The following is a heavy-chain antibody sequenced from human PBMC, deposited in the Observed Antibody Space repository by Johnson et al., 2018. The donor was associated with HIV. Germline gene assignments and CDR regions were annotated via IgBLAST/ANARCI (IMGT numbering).Heavy chain of an antibody. D-gene: IGHD6-6*01. Sequence: QVQLVESGGGLVKPGGSLRLSCAASGFSFSDYYMSWIRQAPGKGLEWVSYIIGSGTNIYYADSVKGRFTISRDNAKKSLFLQMNSLRAEDTAVYYCARDQSSRQAFDIWGQGTMVTVSS. CDR1: GFSFSDYY. V-gene: IGHV3-11*04. CDR3: ARDQSSRQAFDI. CDR2: IIGSGTNI. J-gene: IGHJ3*02.